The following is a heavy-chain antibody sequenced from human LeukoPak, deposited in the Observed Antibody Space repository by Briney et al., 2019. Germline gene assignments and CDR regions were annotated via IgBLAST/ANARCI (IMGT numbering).Heavy chain of an antibody. Sequence: GGSLTLSCAASGFTFSNHAMIWVRQPPGKGLEWVSSISGSGAMTYYADSVRGRFTISRDNAIDTLYLQMNSLRADDAAVYYCARDRVDGSGSQFDSWGQGSLVIVSS. CDR2: ISGSGAMT. D-gene: IGHD3-10*01. V-gene: IGHV3-23*01. CDR3: ARDRVDGSGSQFDS. CDR1: GFTFSNHA. J-gene: IGHJ4*02.